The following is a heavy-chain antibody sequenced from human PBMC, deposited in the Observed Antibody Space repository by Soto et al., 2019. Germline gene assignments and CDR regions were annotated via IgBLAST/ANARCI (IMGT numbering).Heavy chain of an antibody. D-gene: IGHD3-10*01. Sequence: ASVKVSCKASGGTFSSYAISWVRQAPGQGLEWMGGIIPIFGTANYAQKFQGRVTITADESTSTAYMELSSLRSEDTAVYYCANVYEYKAGDGYGGQGTLVTVS. CDR1: GGTFSSYA. J-gene: IGHJ4*02. CDR3: ANVYEYKAGDGY. V-gene: IGHV1-69*13. CDR2: IIPIFGTA.